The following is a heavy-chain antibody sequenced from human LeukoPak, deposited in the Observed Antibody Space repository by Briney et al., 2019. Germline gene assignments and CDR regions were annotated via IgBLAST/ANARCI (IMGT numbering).Heavy chain of an antibody. Sequence: SETLSLTCTVSGGSISSHYWSWIRQPPGKGPEWIGYIYYSGSTNYNPSLKSRVTISVDTSKNQFSLKLSSVTAADTAVYYCARGRVPLAAFDIWGQGTMVTVSS. CDR3: ARGRVPLAAFDI. CDR2: IYYSGST. CDR1: GGSISSHY. V-gene: IGHV4-59*11. J-gene: IGHJ3*02.